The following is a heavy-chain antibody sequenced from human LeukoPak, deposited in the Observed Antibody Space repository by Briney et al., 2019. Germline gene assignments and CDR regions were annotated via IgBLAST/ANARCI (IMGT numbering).Heavy chain of an antibody. Sequence: SETLSLTCTVSGGSISSYYWSWIRQPAGKGLEWIGEINHSGYTNDSPSLKSRVTLSIDTSRKQFSLNLRSVTVADAGIYYCTRMTTGHDYWGQETLVTVSS. V-gene: IGHV4-4*07. CDR2: INHSGYT. CDR1: GGSISSYY. D-gene: IGHD4-17*01. J-gene: IGHJ4*02. CDR3: TRMTTGHDY.